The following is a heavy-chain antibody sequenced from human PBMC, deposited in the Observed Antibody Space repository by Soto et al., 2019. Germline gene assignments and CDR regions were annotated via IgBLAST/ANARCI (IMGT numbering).Heavy chain of an antibody. Sequence: SVKVGCNASGYTFTSYGISWVRQAPGQGLEWMGWISAYNGNTNYAQKLQGRGTMTTDTPTSTAYMELRSLRSDDTAVYYCARDREEWELPDYCYGMYVWGQGTTVTVSS. V-gene: IGHV1-18*04. CDR3: ARDREEWELPDYCYGMYV. J-gene: IGHJ6*02. CDR2: ISAYNGNT. CDR1: GYTFTSYG. D-gene: IGHD1-26*01.